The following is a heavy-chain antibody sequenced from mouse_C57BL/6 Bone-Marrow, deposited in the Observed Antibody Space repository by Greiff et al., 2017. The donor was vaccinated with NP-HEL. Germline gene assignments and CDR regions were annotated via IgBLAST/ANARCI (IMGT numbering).Heavy chain of an antibody. CDR1: GYTFTDHT. D-gene: IGHD1-1*01. J-gene: IGHJ1*03. CDR3: ARRTTVGYFDV. V-gene: IGHV1-78*01. Sequence: QVQLQQSDAELVKPGASVKISCKVSGYTFTDHTIHWMKQRPEQGLEWIGYIYPRDGSSRYNEKFKGKATLTEDKSSSTAYMQLSSLTSEDSAVFFCARRTTVGYFDVWGTGTTVTVSS. CDR2: IYPRDGSS.